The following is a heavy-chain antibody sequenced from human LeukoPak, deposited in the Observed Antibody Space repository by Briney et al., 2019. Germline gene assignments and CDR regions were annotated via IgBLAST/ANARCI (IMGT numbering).Heavy chain of an antibody. J-gene: IGHJ3*02. CDR2: INHSGST. CDR1: GFTFSSYW. V-gene: IGHV4-34*01. D-gene: IGHD3-9*01. Sequence: GSLRLSCAASGFTFSSYWMSWVRQAPGKGLEWIGEINHSGSTNYNPSLKSRVTISVDTSKNQFSLKLSSVTAADTAVYYCARGYFDWFDAFDIWGQGTMVTVSS. CDR3: ARGYFDWFDAFDI.